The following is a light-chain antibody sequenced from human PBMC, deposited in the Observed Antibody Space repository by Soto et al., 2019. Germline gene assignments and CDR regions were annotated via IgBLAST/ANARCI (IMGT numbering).Light chain of an antibody. CDR3: QQYGSSPT. V-gene: IGKV3D-20*01. J-gene: IGKJ5*01. Sequence: EIVLTHSQATLSLSPWEIASLSCGASQRISTYLAWYQQKPGQAPRLLIYDASNRATGIPARFSGSGSGTDITLTISRREPEDFAVYYCQQYGSSPTFGQGTRLEIK. CDR1: QRISTY. CDR2: DAS.